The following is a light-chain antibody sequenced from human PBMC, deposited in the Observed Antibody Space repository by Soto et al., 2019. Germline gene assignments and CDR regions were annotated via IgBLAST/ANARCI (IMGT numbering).Light chain of an antibody. CDR3: EQRSNWPSIT. V-gene: IGKV3-11*01. J-gene: IGKJ5*01. CDR2: DAS. CDR1: QSVSSY. Sequence: EIVLTQSPATLSLSPGERATLSGRASQSVSSYLAWYQQKPGQAPSLLIYDASNRATGIPARFSGSGSGTEFTLTISSLAPEEFAVYYWEQRSNWPSITFGQGTRLEIK.